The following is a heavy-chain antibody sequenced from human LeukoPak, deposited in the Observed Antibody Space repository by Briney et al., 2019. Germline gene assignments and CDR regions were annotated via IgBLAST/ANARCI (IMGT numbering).Heavy chain of an antibody. D-gene: IGHD3-3*01. V-gene: IGHV1-18*01. CDR2: ISAYNGNT. Sequence: ASVKVSCKASGYTFTSYGISWVQQAPGQGLEWMGWISAYNGNTNYAQKLQGRVTMTTDTSTSTAYMELRSLRSDDTAVYYCARYYSNELRFLEWLTGNPYGMDVWGQGTTVTVSS. J-gene: IGHJ6*02. CDR1: GYTFTSYG. CDR3: ARYYSNELRFLEWLTGNPYGMDV.